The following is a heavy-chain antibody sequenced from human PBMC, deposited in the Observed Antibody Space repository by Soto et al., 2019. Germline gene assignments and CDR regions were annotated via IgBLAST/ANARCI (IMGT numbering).Heavy chain of an antibody. D-gene: IGHD3-3*01. V-gene: IGHV3-23*01. CDR2: ISGSGGST. Sequence: SAISGSGGSTYYADSVKGRFTISRDNSKNTLYLQMNSLRAEDTAVYYCAKVMYYDFWSGYSGPLYYYGMDVWGQGTTVTVSS. CDR3: AKVMYYDFWSGYSGPLYYYGMDV. J-gene: IGHJ6*02.